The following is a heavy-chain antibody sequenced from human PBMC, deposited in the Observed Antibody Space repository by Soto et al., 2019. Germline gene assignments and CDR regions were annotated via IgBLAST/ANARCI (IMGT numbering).Heavy chain of an antibody. CDR2: ISYDGSNK. D-gene: IGHD2-21*01. CDR1: GFTFSIYG. Sequence: GSLRLSCAASGFTFSIYGMHWVRQAPGKGLEWVAVISYDGSNKYYADSVKGRLTISRDNSKNTLYLQMNSLRAEDTAVYYCAKDRSPLWDRILSYGMDVWGQGTTVTVSS. J-gene: IGHJ6*02. CDR3: AKDRSPLWDRILSYGMDV. V-gene: IGHV3-30*18.